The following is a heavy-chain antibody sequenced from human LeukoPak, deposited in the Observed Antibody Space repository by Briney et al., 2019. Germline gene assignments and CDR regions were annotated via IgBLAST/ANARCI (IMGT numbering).Heavy chain of an antibody. D-gene: IGHD6-13*01. CDR3: ARGIAAAGKDY. CDR1: GGSISSYY. Sequence: SETLSFTCTVSGGSISSYYWSWIRQPPGKGLEWIGYIYYSGSTNYNPSLKSRVTISVDTSKNQFSLKLSSVTATDTAVYYCARGIAAAGKDYWGQGTLATVSS. CDR2: IYYSGST. V-gene: IGHV4-59*01. J-gene: IGHJ4*02.